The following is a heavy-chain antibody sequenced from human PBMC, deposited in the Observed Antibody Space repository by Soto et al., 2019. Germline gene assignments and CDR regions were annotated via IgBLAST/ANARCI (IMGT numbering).Heavy chain of an antibody. CDR1: GYSFTNND. J-gene: IGHJ6*02. CDR3: ARGAPEIDYYGSGSYFRGYYYYGMDV. V-gene: IGHV1-69*05. D-gene: IGHD3-10*01. CDR2: IIPIFRTT. Sequence: ASVKVSCKASGYSFTNNDVSWVRQAPGQGLEWMGEIIPIFRTTNYAQKFQGRVTMTTDTSTSTAYMELRSLRSDDTAVYYCARGAPEIDYYGSGSYFRGYYYYGMDVWGQGTTVTVSS.